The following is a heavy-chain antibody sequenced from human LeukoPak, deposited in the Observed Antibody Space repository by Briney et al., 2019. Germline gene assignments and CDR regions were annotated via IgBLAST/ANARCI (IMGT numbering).Heavy chain of an antibody. Sequence: KTSETLSLTCAVSGASISGSAYYWGWIRQPPGKGLEWIGNIYYSGSTYYNASLQSRVTISIDTSKNQFSLRLNSVTAADTAMYYCAKSNGYGLIDYWGQGTLVTVSS. CDR1: GASISGSAYY. CDR2: IYYSGST. D-gene: IGHD5-12*01. V-gene: IGHV4-39*01. J-gene: IGHJ4*02. CDR3: AKSNGYGLIDY.